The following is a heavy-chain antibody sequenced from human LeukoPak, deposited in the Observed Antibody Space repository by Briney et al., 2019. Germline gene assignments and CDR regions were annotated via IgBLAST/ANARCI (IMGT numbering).Heavy chain of an antibody. CDR1: GFTFSSYA. J-gene: IGHJ4*02. V-gene: IGHV3-23*01. CDR3: ARAGGSTVSHSDY. CDR2: ISGSGGST. D-gene: IGHD4-17*01. Sequence: QPGGSLRLSCAASGFTFSSYAMSWVRQAPGKGLEWVSAISGSGGSTYYADSVKGRFTISKDNAKNSLYLRMNSLRAEDTAVYYCARAGGSTVSHSDYWGQGTLVTVSS.